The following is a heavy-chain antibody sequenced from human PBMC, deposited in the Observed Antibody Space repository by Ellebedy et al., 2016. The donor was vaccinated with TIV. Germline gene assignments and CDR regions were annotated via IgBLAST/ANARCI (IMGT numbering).Heavy chain of an antibody. CDR3: ARDYWGSYEF. Sequence: PGGSLRLSCAASGFTFSEYDMDWVRQAPGKGLEWVGRAQRKVYNYNTYYAASGKGRFTISRDYSRNLMYLQMNSLQTEDTAVYFCARDYWGSYEFWGQGTLVTVSS. CDR2: AQRKVYNYNT. CDR1: GFTFSEYD. V-gene: IGHV3-72*01. D-gene: IGHD3-16*01. J-gene: IGHJ4*02.